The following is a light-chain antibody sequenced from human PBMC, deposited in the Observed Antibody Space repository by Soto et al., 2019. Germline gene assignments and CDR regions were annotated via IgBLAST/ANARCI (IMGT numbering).Light chain of an antibody. CDR2: AAS. Sequence: IQLTQSPSSLSASVGDRVTITCQASRGISSYLAWYQQNPGKPPKLLIYAASTLQSGVPSRFSGSGSGTEFTLTISSLQPDDFATYYCQHYNSYGTFGQGTKVDIK. J-gene: IGKJ1*01. CDR3: QHYNSYGT. CDR1: RGISSY. V-gene: IGKV1-9*01.